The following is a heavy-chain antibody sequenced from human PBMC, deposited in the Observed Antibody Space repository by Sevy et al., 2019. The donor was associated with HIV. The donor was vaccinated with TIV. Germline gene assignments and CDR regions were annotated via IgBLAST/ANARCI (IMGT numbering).Heavy chain of an antibody. D-gene: IGHD3-22*01. CDR2: MNPNSGNT. J-gene: IGHJ4*02. CDR1: GYTFTSYD. Sequence: ASVKVSCKASGYTFTSYDINWLRQATGQGLEWMGWMNPNSGNTGYAQKFQGRVTMTRNTSISTAYMELSSLRSEDTAVYYCARVLDYYDSSGYFHFPYWGQGTLVTVSS. V-gene: IGHV1-8*01. CDR3: ARVLDYYDSSGYFHFPY.